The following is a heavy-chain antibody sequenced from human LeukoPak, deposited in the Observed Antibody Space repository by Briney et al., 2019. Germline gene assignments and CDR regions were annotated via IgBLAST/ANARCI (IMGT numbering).Heavy chain of an antibody. Sequence: PGGSLRLSCAVSGFTFSTYAMNWVRQAPGKGLEWVSVISGSGGSTYYADSVKGRVTISRDNSKNTLYLQMNSLTVEDTAVYYCARGTTGMAPRGYFDDWGQGTLVTVSS. CDR2: ISGSGGST. CDR3: ARGTTGMAPRGYFDD. CDR1: GFTFSTYA. J-gene: IGHJ4*02. D-gene: IGHD5-18*01. V-gene: IGHV3-23*01.